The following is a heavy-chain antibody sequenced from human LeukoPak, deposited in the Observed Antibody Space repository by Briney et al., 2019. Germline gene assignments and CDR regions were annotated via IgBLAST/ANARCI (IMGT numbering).Heavy chain of an antibody. CDR2: VYTSRST. Sequence: SETLSLTCTVSGGSLSNYYWDWIRQPAGKGLEWIGRVYTSRSTNYNPSLKSRFTMSVDTAKNQFSLKLSSVTAADTAVYFCARDGDGLDVWGQGTTVTVSS. V-gene: IGHV4-4*07. D-gene: IGHD3-16*01. J-gene: IGHJ6*02. CDR1: GGSLSNYY. CDR3: ARDGDGLDV.